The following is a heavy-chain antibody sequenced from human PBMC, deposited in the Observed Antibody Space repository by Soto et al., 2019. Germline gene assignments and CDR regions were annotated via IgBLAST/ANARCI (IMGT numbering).Heavy chain of an antibody. J-gene: IGHJ4*02. CDR1: GDSISSYY. CDR2: VYYSGST. D-gene: IGHD2-15*01. CDR3: ARDGHGGNQFDY. V-gene: IGHV4-59*01. Sequence: SETLSLTCTVSGDSISSYYWSWIRQPPGKGLEWIGYVYYSGSTNYNPSLKSRVTISVDTSKNQFSLKLSSVTAVDTAVYYCARDGHGGNQFDYWGQGTLVTVSS.